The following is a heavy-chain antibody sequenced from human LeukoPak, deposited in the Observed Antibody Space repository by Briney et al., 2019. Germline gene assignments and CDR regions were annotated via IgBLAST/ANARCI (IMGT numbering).Heavy chain of an antibody. Sequence: PSETLSLTCTVSGGSISSYYWSWIRQPPRKGLEWIGYIYYSGSTNYNPSLKSRVTISVDTSKNQFSLKLSSVTAADTAVYYCARRNRGVIYDAFDIWGQGTMVTVSS. J-gene: IGHJ3*02. V-gene: IGHV4-59*08. D-gene: IGHD3-10*01. CDR2: IYYSGST. CDR3: ARRNRGVIYDAFDI. CDR1: GGSISSYY.